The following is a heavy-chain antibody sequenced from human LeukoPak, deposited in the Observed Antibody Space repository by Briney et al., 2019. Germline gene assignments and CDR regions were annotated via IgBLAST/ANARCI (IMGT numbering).Heavy chain of an antibody. CDR1: GFTFSSYA. CDR3: AKSSLVITTTGWFDP. J-gene: IGHJ5*02. D-gene: IGHD3-22*01. Sequence: GGSLRLSCAASGFTFSSYAMSWVRQAPGKGLEWVSAISGSGGSTYYADSVKGRFTISRDNSKNTLYLQMNSLRAEDTAVCYCAKSSLVITTTGWFDPWGQGTLVTVSS. V-gene: IGHV3-23*01. CDR2: ISGSGGST.